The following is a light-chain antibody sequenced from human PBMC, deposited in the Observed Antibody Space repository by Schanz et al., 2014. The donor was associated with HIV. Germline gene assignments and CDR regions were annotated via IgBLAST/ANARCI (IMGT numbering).Light chain of an antibody. J-gene: IGKJ2*01. CDR1: QSVRSN. Sequence: EKMLTQSPATLSVSPGERASLSCRASQSVRSNLAWYQQKPGQAPRLLIYSASTRATGVPDRFSGSGSGTDFTLTISRVEPEDFAVYYCQQYGSSPLYTFGQGTKLEIK. CDR3: QQYGSSPLYT. CDR2: SAS. V-gene: IGKV3-20*01.